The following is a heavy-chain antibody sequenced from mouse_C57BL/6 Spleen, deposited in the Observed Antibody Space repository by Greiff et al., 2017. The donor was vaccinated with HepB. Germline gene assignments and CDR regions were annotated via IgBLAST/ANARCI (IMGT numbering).Heavy chain of an antibody. J-gene: IGHJ2*01. CDR1: GFTFSDYG. CDR2: ISSGSSTI. D-gene: IGHD1-1*01. CDR3: ARDATVVASFDY. V-gene: IGHV5-17*01. Sequence: EVHLVESGGGLVKPGGSLKLSCAASGFTFSDYGMHWVRQAPEKGLEWVAYISSGSSTIYYADTVKGRFTLSRDNAKNTLFLQMTSLRSEDTAMYYCARDATVVASFDYWGQGTTLTVSS.